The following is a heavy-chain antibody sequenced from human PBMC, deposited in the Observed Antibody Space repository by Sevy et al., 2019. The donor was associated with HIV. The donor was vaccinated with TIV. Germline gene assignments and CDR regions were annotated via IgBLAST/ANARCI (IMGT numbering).Heavy chain of an antibody. V-gene: IGHV3-23*01. CDR3: AREGCTKPHDY. CDR2: LSFGCGKL. Sequence: GGSLRLSCAASGFTFSKYSMSWVRQPPGKGLEWVSTLSFGCGKLNHEDSVKGRFNISRDNSKNSVFLQMNNLRAEDTAVYYCAREGCTKPHDYWGQGTLVTVSS. CDR1: GFTFSKYS. J-gene: IGHJ4*02. D-gene: IGHD2-8*01.